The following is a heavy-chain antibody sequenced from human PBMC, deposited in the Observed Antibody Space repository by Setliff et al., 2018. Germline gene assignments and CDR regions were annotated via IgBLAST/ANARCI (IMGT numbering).Heavy chain of an antibody. Sequence: SETLSLTCTVSGGSISSHYWSWIRQPPGKGLELIGFISYSGITTYNVSLKSRVSISVDTSKNQLSLTLSSVTAADTAVYYCVREGYSEYFQDWGRGTLVTVSS. CDR3: VREGYSEYFQD. D-gene: IGHD1-1*01. J-gene: IGHJ1*01. CDR2: ISYSGIT. CDR1: GGSISSHY. V-gene: IGHV4-59*11.